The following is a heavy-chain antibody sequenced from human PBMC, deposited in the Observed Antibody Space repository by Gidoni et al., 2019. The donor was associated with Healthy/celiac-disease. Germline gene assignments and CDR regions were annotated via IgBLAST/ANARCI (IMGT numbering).Heavy chain of an antibody. D-gene: IGHD3-10*01. CDR2: ISYDGSNK. J-gene: IGHJ4*02. CDR1: GFSFRSFA. Sequence: QVQLVESGGGVVQPGRSLRLSCAASGFSFRSFAMHWVRQAPGKGLEWVAVISYDGSNKYYADSVKGRFTISRDNSKNTLYLQMNSLRAEDTAVYYCARPTNSPLWFGESSYYFDYWGQGTLVTVSS. CDR3: ARPTNSPLWFGESSYYFDY. V-gene: IGHV3-30-3*01.